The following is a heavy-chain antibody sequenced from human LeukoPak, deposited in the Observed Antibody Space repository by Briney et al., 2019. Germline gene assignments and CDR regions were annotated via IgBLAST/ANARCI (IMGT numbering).Heavy chain of an antibody. D-gene: IGHD3-22*01. CDR2: ISGSGGST. CDR3: AREEFYYDNSEYDTTDY. CDR1: GFTFSSYA. J-gene: IGHJ4*02. Sequence: GGSLRLSCAASGFTFSSYAMSWVRQAPGKGLEWVSAISGSGGSTYYADSVKGRFTISRDNSKNTLYLQMNSLRAEDTAVYYCAREEFYYDNSEYDTTDYWGQGTLVTVSS. V-gene: IGHV3-23*01.